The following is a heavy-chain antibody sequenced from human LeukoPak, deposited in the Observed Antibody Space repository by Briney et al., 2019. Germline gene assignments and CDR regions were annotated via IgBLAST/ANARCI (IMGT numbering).Heavy chain of an antibody. Sequence: SETLSLTCTVSGGSISSYYWSWIRQPPGKGPEWIGYIYYSGSTNYNPSLKSRVTISVDTSKNQFSLKLSSVTAADTAVYYCATPPRAYYYGMDVWGQGTTVTVSS. CDR1: GGSISSYY. CDR3: ATPPRAYYYGMDV. CDR2: IYYSGST. V-gene: IGHV4-59*01. J-gene: IGHJ6*02.